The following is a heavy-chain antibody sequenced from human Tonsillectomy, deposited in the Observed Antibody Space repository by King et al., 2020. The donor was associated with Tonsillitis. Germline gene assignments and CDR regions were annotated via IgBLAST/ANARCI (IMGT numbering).Heavy chain of an antibody. D-gene: IGHD3-9*01. CDR2: ISVSGGST. J-gene: IGHJ4*02. V-gene: IGHV3-23*04. CDR1: GFTFSRYV. CDR3: AKVNYDILSHFAY. Sequence: VQLVESGGGLVQPGGSLRLSCAASGFTFSRYVMSWVRQAPGKGLEWVSSISVSGGSTTYADSVKGRFTISRDNSNNTLYLQMNRLRAEDTAVYYCAKVNYDILSHFAYWGQGTLVTVSS.